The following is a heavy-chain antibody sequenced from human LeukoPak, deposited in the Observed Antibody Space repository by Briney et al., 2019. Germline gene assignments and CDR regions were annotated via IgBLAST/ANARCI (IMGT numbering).Heavy chain of an antibody. V-gene: IGHV1-18*01. D-gene: IGHD3-10*01. CDR2: ISAYNGNT. Sequence: ASVKVSCKASGYTLSNYAINWVRQAPGQGLEWMGWISAYNGNTNYAQKLQGRVTMTTDTSTSTAYMELRSLRSDDTAVFYCARELRLGSGNPVWGQGTLVIVSS. CDR3: ARELRLGSGNPV. CDR1: GYTLSNYA. J-gene: IGHJ4*02.